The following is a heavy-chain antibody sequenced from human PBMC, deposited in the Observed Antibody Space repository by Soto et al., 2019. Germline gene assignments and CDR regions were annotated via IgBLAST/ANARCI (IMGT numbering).Heavy chain of an antibody. Sequence: GGSLSLSCAASGFTFSNYAMSRVRQAPGKGLEWVSTISGRGGNTYYADSVKGRFTISRDNSRNTLYLQMDSLRVEDSAVYSCAKAGCSGGTCYLYYFDYWGQGALVTVSS. CDR2: ISGRGGNT. CDR3: AKAGCSGGTCYLYYFDY. CDR1: GFTFSNYA. D-gene: IGHD2-15*01. J-gene: IGHJ4*02. V-gene: IGHV3-23*01.